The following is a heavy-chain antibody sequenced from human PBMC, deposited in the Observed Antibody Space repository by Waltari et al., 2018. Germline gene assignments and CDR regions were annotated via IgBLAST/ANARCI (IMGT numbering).Heavy chain of an antibody. CDR2: VHYTGKT. D-gene: IGHD3-10*01. CDR1: GASISISTHY. J-gene: IGHJ4*02. Sequence: RLQESGRGRMKPSETLSLICTVSGASISISTHYWGWIRQTPGMGPEWIGSVHYTGKTYNNPSLESRVSLSVDTSKNLFSLELTSVTAADTATYFCARSFGGSGSYKFDTWGRGILVSVSS. V-gene: IGHV4-39*02. CDR3: ARSFGGSGSYKFDT.